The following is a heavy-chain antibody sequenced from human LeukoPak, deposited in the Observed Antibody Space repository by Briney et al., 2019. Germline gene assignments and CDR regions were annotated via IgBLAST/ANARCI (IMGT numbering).Heavy chain of an antibody. CDR3: VREYSSSSGRAFDI. V-gene: IGHV3-74*01. J-gene: IGHJ3*02. D-gene: IGHD6-6*01. CDR2: ISIDGSST. CDR1: GFTFSSYW. Sequence: GGSLRLSCAASGFTFSSYWMHWVRQAPGRGLVWVSRISIDGSSTNSADSVKGRFTISRDNAKNTLYLEMNSLRAEDTAVYYCVREYSSSSGRAFDIWGQGTMVTVSP.